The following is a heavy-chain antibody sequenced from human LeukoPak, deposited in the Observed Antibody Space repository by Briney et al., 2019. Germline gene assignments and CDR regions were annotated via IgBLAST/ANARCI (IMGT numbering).Heavy chain of an antibody. CDR2: IIPIFGTA. D-gene: IGHD6-13*01. CDR3: AGSSSSPLFDY. CDR1: GGTFSSYA. J-gene: IGHJ4*02. Sequence: SVKVSRKASGGTFSSYAISWVRQAPGQGLEWMGGIIPIFGTANYAQKFQGRVTITADKSTSTAYMELSSLRSEDTAVYYCAGSSSSPLFDYWGQGTLVTVSS. V-gene: IGHV1-69*06.